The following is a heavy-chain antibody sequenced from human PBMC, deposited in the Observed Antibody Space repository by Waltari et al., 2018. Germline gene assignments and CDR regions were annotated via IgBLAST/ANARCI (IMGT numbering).Heavy chain of an antibody. CDR1: FGSTIIFTNN. J-gene: IGHJ4*02. Sequence: QLQLKESGQGLVPLAGPLSRPCPVFFGSTIIFTNNWCGTRQPPGKGLEWIGSIYYSGGTYYNPSLKSRVTISVDTSKNQFSLKLSSVTAADTAVYYCARASRPTIVVTYWGQGTLVTVSS. V-gene: IGHV4-39*07. D-gene: IGHD3-22*01. CDR3: ARASRPTIVVTY. CDR2: IYYSGGT.